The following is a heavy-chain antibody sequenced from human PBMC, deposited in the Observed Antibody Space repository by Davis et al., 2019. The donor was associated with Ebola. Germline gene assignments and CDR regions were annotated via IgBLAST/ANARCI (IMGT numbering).Heavy chain of an antibody. V-gene: IGHV4-39*01. J-gene: IGHJ6*04. CDR2: IYYSGST. D-gene: IGHD5-18*01. Sequence: LSCTVSGGSISSSSYYWGWIRQPPGKGLEWIGSIYYSGSTYYNPSLKSRVTISVDTSKNQFSLKLSSVTAADTAVYYCARCGDVDTAMVGPNGMDVWGKGTTVTVSS. CDR1: GGSISSSSYY. CDR3: ARCGDVDTAMVGPNGMDV.